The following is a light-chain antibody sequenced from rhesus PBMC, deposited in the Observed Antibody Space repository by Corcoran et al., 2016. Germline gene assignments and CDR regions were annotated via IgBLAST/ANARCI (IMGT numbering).Light chain of an antibody. CDR3: QQYNNWNS. Sequence: ETVVTQSPATLSLSPGERATLSCRASQSVGSNLAWYQQKPWQAPKLLIYDEYSRATGIPDSFSGSGSGTEFTLTVSSLDPEDVGVYYCQQYNNWNSFGQGTKVEIK. J-gene: IGKJ2*01. V-gene: IGKV3-42*02. CDR1: QSVGSN. CDR2: DEY.